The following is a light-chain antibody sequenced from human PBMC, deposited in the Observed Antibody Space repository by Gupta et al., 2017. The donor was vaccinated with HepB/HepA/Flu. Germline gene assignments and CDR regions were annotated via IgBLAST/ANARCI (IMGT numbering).Light chain of an antibody. J-gene: IGLJ3*02. CDR1: NIGSGA. V-gene: IGLV3-12*02. CDR3: QVCDSSSDHPWV. Sequence: SYELTQPHSVSVATAQMARITCGGRNIGSGAVQWYQQKPGQGPVLVSSSDRNRPAGIPERFSGSNPRNTATLTIGRIEAGDEADYYCQVCDSSSDHPWVFGGGTNLTVL. CDR2: SDR.